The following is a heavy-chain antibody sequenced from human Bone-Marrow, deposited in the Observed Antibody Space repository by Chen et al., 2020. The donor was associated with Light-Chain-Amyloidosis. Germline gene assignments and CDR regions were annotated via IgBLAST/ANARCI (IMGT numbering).Heavy chain of an antibody. CDR2: IYPDDSDA. CDR3: ARRRDGYNFDY. CDR1: GYTFPNYW. D-gene: IGHD5-12*01. V-gene: IGHV5-51*01. J-gene: IGHJ4*02. Sequence: EVQLEQSGPEVKKPGESLKISCKGSGYTFPNYWIGWVRQMPGKGLEWMGVIYPDDSDARYGPSFEGQVTISADKSITTAYLQWRSLKASDTAMYYCARRRDGYNFDYWGQGTLVTVS.